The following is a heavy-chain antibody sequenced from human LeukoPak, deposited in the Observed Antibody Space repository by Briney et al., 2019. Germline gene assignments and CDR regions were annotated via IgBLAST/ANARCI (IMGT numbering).Heavy chain of an antibody. V-gene: IGHV4-59*01. D-gene: IGHD2-21*02. CDR1: GGSISSYY. CDR3: AGGGDWKYFHY. CDR2: RYYSGST. Sequence: PTETLSLTCTVSGGSISSYYWSWIRQPPGMGLEWIGYRYYSGSTNYNPTLISRVTISVDTSRNQFSLKLTSVTAADTAVYFCAGGGDWKYFHYWGQGALVTVSS. J-gene: IGHJ4*02.